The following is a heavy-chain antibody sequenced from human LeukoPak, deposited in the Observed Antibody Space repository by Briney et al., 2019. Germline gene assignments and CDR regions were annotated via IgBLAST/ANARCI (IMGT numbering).Heavy chain of an antibody. CDR3: TRGENTPLSATWVGCLEP. CDR1: GYNFANYW. V-gene: IGHV5-51*01. D-gene: IGHD5-24*01. J-gene: IGHJ5*02. CDR2: IYPGDSDT. Sequence: GASLKISCKGSGYNFANYWIAWVRQMPGEGLEWMGLIYPGDSDTTDSPSFQGQLTMAAYKSTSTAFLQCTTLQASDSGMYYCTRGENTPLSATWVGCLEPWGQGTQVTVSS.